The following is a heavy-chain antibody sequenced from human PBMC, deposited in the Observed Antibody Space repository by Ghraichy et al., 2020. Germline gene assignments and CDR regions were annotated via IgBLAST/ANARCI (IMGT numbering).Heavy chain of an antibody. D-gene: IGHD3-10*01. CDR1: GGSFSGYY. CDR3: ARGRNYYNSGSYFSAFGY. V-gene: IGHV4-34*01. CDR2: INHSGGT. Sequence: ESLNISCAVYGGSFSGYYWSWIRQPPGKGLEWIGEINHSGGTNYNPSLKSRVTISIDTSKNQFSLKLSSVTAADTAVYYCARGRNYYNSGSYFSAFGYSGQGTLVTVSS. J-gene: IGHJ4*02.